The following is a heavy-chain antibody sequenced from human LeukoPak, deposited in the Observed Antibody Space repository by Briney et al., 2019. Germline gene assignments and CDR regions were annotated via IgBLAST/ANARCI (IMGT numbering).Heavy chain of an antibody. V-gene: IGHV3-21*01. CDR1: GFTFSTYN. Sequence: GGSLRLSCEASGFTFSTYNMSWVRQAPGQRLEWISSITSISRYVFYADSVRGRFTISRDNAKNSLYLQIDSLRAEDTAVYYCARDSYSGYYGTYYYYYMDVWGKGTTVTISS. CDR3: ARDSYSGYYGTYYYYYMDV. D-gene: IGHD5-12*01. J-gene: IGHJ6*03. CDR2: ITSISRYV.